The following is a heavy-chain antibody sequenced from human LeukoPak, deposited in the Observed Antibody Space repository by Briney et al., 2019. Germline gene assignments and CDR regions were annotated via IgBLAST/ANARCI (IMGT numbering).Heavy chain of an antibody. CDR1: GFTFRSHA. V-gene: IGHV3-23*01. D-gene: IGHD2-21*01. CDR2: IHENGGTT. CDR3: AKDFRIGYSAHFDY. J-gene: IGHJ4*02. Sequence: GGSLRLSCVGSGFTFRSHAMSWVRQAPEKGLEFVSGIHENGGTTYYADSVKGRFSISRDNSKNTLYLQMDSLRGEDTAVYYCAKDFRIGYSAHFDYWGQGALVTVSS.